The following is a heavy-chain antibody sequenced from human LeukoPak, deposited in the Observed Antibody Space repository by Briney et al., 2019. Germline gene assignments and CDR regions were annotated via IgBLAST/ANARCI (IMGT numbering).Heavy chain of an antibody. V-gene: IGHV3-21*01. Sequence: KPGGSLRLSCAASGFTFSSYSMNWVRQAPGKGLEWVSSISSRSSYIYYADSVKGRFTISRDNAKNSLYLQMNSLRAEDTAVYYCARDSSSLVEDYWGQGTLVTVSS. D-gene: IGHD6-13*01. CDR2: ISSRSSYI. J-gene: IGHJ4*02. CDR1: GFTFSSYS. CDR3: ARDSSSLVEDY.